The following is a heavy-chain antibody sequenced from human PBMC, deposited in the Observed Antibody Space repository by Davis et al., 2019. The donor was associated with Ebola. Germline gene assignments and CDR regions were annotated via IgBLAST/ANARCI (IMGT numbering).Heavy chain of an antibody. Sequence: GESLKISCAASGFTFSSYGMHWVRQAPGKGLEWVAVISYDGSNKYYADSVKGRFTISRDNSKNTLYLQMNSLRAEDTAVYYCATTSGGYSYGPPGFDYWGQGTLVTVSS. D-gene: IGHD5-18*01. CDR1: GFTFSSYG. J-gene: IGHJ4*02. V-gene: IGHV3-33*05. CDR2: ISYDGSNK. CDR3: ATTSGGYSYGPPGFDY.